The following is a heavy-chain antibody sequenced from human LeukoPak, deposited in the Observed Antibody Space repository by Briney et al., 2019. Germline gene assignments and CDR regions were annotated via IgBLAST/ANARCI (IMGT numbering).Heavy chain of an antibody. J-gene: IGHJ4*02. CDR1: GFTFSSYA. V-gene: IGHV3-23*01. CDR3: AKGVTYYCDNSGYLEG. D-gene: IGHD3-22*01. Sequence: PGGSLRLSCAASGFTFSSYAMSWVRQAPGKGLEWVSAISGSGGSTYYADSVKGRFTISRDNSKNTLYLQMNSLRAEDTAVYYCAKGVTYYCDNSGYLEGWGQGTLVTVSS. CDR2: ISGSGGST.